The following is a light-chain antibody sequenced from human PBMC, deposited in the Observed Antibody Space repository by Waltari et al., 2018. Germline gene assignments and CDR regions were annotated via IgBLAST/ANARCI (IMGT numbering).Light chain of an antibody. CDR2: SKI. CDR3: ATWDDSLNGV. CDR1: SANYGNQS. J-gene: IGLJ2*01. V-gene: IGLV1-44*01. Sequence: SVLPQPPAVSGTSGQMVSTSCSGSSANYGNQSGHWYQQVPGTAPKLLMYSKIRGPSGVPERFAVAKSGTAASLAISGLQSEDEGDDYCATWDDSLNGVFGGGTKLTVL.